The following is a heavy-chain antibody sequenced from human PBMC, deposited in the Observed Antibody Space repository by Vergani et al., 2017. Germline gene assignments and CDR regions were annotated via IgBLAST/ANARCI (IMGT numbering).Heavy chain of an antibody. J-gene: IGHJ5*02. CDR2: IIPIFGTA. D-gene: IGHD2-2*02. CDR3: ARLNXRYCSSTSCYTRLGWFDP. V-gene: IGHV1-69*01. CDR1: GGTFSSYA. Sequence: QVQLVQSGAEVKKPGSSVKVSCKASGGTFSSYAISWVRQAPGQGLEWMGGIIPIFGTANYAQKFQGRVTITADESTSTAYMELSSLRSEDTAVYYCARLNXRYCSSTSCYTRLGWFDPWGQGTLVTVSS.